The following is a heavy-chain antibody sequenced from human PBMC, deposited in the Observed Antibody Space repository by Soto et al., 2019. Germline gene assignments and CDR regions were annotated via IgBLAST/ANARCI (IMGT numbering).Heavy chain of an antibody. CDR1: GFTFSSYW. CDR2: IKQDGSEK. D-gene: IGHD6-13*01. V-gene: IGHV3-7*03. J-gene: IGHJ4*02. CDR3: ARAGSSWPPELDY. Sequence: PGGSLRLSCAASGFTFSSYWMSWVRQAPGKGLEWVANIKQDGSEKYYVDSVKGRFTISRDNAKNSLYLQMNSLRAEDTAVYYCARAGSSWPPELDYWGQGTLVTVSS.